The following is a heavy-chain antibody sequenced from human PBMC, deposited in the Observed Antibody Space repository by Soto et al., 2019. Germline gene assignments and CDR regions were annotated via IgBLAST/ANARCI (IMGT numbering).Heavy chain of an antibody. CDR3: THSSGWYGGPYYYYYGMDV. D-gene: IGHD6-19*01. V-gene: IGHV3-15*01. J-gene: IGHJ6*02. CDR2: IKSKTDGGTT. CDR1: GFTFSNAG. Sequence: GGSLRVSCAASGFTFSNAGRSWVRQTPGKGLEWVGRIKSKTDGGTTDYAAPVKGRFTISRDDSKNTLYLQMNSLKTEDTAVYYCTHSSGWYGGPYYYYYGMDVWGRGTTVTVSS.